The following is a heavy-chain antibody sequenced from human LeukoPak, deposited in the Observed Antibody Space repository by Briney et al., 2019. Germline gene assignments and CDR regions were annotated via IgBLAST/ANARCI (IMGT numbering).Heavy chain of an antibody. CDR3: ARVSGPSGYDSSRKQYYYYYYYMDV. CDR2: IIPIFGTA. J-gene: IGHJ6*03. Sequence: GASVKVSCKASGGTFSSYAISWVRPAPGQGLEWMGGIIPIFGTANYAQKFQGRVTITADESTSTAYMELSSLRSEDTAVYYCARVSGPSGYDSSRKQYYYYYYYMDVWGKGTTVTVSS. D-gene: IGHD3-22*01. V-gene: IGHV1-69*13. CDR1: GGTFSSYA.